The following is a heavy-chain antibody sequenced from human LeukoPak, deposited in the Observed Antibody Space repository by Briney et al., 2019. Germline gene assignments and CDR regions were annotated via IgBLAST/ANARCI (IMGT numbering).Heavy chain of an antibody. CDR2: IYYKGNT. V-gene: IGHV4-59*08. Sequence: PSETLSLTCVVSGGSIYSHYWGWIRQPPGKGLEWIGDIYYKGNTNYNPSLKSRVTISLDTSKNHLSLTLTSVVAADTAIYYCMRRDTGWNHSDYWGQGILVTVSS. D-gene: IGHD1-1*01. CDR3: MRRDTGWNHSDY. CDR1: GGSIYSHY. J-gene: IGHJ4*02.